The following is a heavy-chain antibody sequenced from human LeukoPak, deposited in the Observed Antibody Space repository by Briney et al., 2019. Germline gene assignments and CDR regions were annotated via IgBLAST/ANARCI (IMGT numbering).Heavy chain of an antibody. V-gene: IGHV3-23*01. J-gene: IGHJ4*02. Sequence: PGGSLRLSCAASGFPFSIYAMSWVRQAPGKGLEWVSVISDYGDTTYYADSVKGRFTISRDNSKNTLYLQMNSLRAEDTAVYYCATQVVVTATVDYWGQGILVTVSS. CDR3: ATQVVVTATVDY. D-gene: IGHD2-21*02. CDR2: ISDYGDTT. CDR1: GFPFSIYA.